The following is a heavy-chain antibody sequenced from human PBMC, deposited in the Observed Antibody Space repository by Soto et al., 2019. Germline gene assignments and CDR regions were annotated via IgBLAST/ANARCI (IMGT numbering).Heavy chain of an antibody. Sequence: QVHLVQSGAEVKKPGASVKVSCKGSGYAFTTYGITWVRQAPGQGLEWMGWISAHNGNTNYAQKLQGRVTVTRDTTTGTAHMELRSLRSDDTAVYYCARGRYGDYWGQGALVTVSS. CDR1: GYAFTTYG. J-gene: IGHJ4*02. CDR2: ISAHNGNT. D-gene: IGHD1-1*01. V-gene: IGHV1-18*01. CDR3: ARGRYGDY.